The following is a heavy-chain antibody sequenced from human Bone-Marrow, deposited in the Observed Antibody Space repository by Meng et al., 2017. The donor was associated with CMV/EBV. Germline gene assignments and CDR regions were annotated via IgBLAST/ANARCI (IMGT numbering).Heavy chain of an antibody. D-gene: IGHD2-2*01. V-gene: IGHV1-18*01. Sequence: ASVKVSCKASGYTFTSYGISWVRQAPGQGLEWMGWISAYNGNTNYAQKLQGRVTMTTDTSTSTAYMELRSLRSDDTAVYYCARDRSSYCSSTSCYLEGSYWRQGTLVTVSS. CDR1: GYTFTSYG. CDR3: ARDRSSYCSSTSCYLEGSY. CDR2: ISAYNGNT. J-gene: IGHJ4*02.